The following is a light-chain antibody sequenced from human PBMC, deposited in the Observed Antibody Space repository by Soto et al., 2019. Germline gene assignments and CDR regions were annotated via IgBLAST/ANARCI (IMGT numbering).Light chain of an antibody. V-gene: IGLV2-14*01. CDR1: SSDVGGYNY. J-gene: IGLJ1*01. CDR2: DVS. CDR3: SSYTSSSTHHYV. Sequence: QSVLTQPASVSGSPGQSITISCTGTSSDVGGYNYVSWYQQHPGKAPKLMIYDVSNRPSGVSNRLSGSKSGNTASLTISGLQAEDEADYYCSSYTSSSTHHYVLGTGTKVTVL.